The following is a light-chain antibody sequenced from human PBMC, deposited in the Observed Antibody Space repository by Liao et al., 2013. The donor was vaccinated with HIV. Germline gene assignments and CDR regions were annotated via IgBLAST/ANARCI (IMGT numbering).Light chain of an antibody. Sequence: SYVLTQPPSVSVSPGETASITCRGDNIGSQSVHWYQQRPGQAPVLVISFNSDRPSGIPERFSGSNSGNTATLSITRVEGGDEADYYCQVWDRTTDHVVFGGGTKLTVL. J-gene: IGLJ2*01. CDR1: NIGSQS. CDR3: QVWDRTTDHVV. CDR2: FNS. V-gene: IGLV3-21*04.